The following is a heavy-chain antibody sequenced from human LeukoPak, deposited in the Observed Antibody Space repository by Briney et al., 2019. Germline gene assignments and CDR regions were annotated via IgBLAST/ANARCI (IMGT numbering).Heavy chain of an antibody. CDR2: INSDGSST. CDR1: GFTFSSYW. J-gene: IGHJ4*02. Sequence: GGSLRLSCAASGFTFSSYWMHWVRQAPGKGLVWVSRINSDGSSTSYADSVKGRFTISRDNSKNTLYLQMNSLRAEDTAVYYCAKEGAAADPDGDYWGQGTLVTVSS. D-gene: IGHD6-13*01. CDR3: AKEGAAADPDGDY. V-gene: IGHV3-74*01.